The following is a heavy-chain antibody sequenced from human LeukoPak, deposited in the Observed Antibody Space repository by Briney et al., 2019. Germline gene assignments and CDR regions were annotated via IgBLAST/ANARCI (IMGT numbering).Heavy chain of an antibody. D-gene: IGHD3-22*01. CDR1: GGSFSGYY. Sequence: SETLSLTCAVYGGSFSGYYWSWIRQPPGKGLEWIGEINHSGSTNYNPSLKSRVTISVDTSKNQFSLKLSSVTAADTAVYYCARYYYDSSGYYYFDYWGQGTLVTVSS. CDR2: INHSGST. V-gene: IGHV4-34*01. CDR3: ARYYYDSSGYYYFDY. J-gene: IGHJ4*02.